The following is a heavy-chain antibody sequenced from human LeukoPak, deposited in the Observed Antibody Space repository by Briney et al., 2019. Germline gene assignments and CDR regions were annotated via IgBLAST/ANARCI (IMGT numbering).Heavy chain of an antibody. J-gene: IGHJ4*02. CDR2: ISSSSSYI. CDR3: ARNWGFVPFDY. D-gene: IGHD7-27*01. Sequence: GGSLRLSCAASGFTFASYAMSWVRQAPGKGLEWVSSISSSSSYIYYADSVKGRFTISRDNAKNSLYLQMNSLRAADTAVYYCARNWGFVPFDYWGQGTLATVSS. V-gene: IGHV3-21*01. CDR1: GFTFASYA.